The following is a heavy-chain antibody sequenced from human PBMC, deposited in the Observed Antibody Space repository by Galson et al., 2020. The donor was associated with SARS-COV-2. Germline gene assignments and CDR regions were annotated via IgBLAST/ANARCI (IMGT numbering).Heavy chain of an antibody. J-gene: IGHJ4*02. CDR2: TSHDGSNK. D-gene: IGHD3-10*01. CDR3: ARDPRYYYGSGSYID. CDR1: GFTFSNYA. V-gene: IGHV3-30-3*01. Sequence: GGSLSLSCAASGFTFSNYAMHWVRQPPGKGLEWVAVTSHDGSNKYYAGSVKGRFTISRDNSKNTVYLQMNSLTAEDTAVYYCARDPRYYYGSGSYIDWGQGTQVTVSS.